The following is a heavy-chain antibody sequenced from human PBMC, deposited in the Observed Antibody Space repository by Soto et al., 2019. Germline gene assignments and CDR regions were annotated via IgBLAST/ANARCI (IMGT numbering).Heavy chain of an antibody. CDR1: GGTFSSYA. D-gene: IGHD3-22*01. J-gene: IGHJ6*02. CDR3: ASPSSGYEDYYYYGMDV. Sequence: SVKVSCKASGGTFSSYAISWVRQAPGQGLEWMGGIIPIFGTANYAQKFQGRVTITADESTSTAYMELSSLGSEDTAVYYCASPSSGYEDYYYYGMDVWGQGTTVTVSS. V-gene: IGHV1-69*13. CDR2: IIPIFGTA.